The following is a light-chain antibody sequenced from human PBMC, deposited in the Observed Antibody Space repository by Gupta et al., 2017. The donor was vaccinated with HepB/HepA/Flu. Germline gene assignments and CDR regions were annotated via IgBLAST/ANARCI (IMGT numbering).Light chain of an antibody. Sequence: EVVLTQSPATLSLSPGERATLSCRASQIITTFLAWYQQKPGQAPRLLIYDASNRAAGIPARFSGSGSGTDFTLTISSLGPEDFGVYYCQHRINWPLTFGGGTKVEIK. CDR2: DAS. V-gene: IGKV3-11*01. CDR3: QHRINWPLT. CDR1: QIITTF. J-gene: IGKJ4*01.